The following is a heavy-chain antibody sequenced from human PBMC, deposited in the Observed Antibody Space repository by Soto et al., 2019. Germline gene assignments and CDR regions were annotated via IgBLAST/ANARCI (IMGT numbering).Heavy chain of an antibody. CDR1: GGTFRTYA. Sequence: QVQLLQSGAEVKKPGSSVRVSCEASGGTFRTYAISWVRQAPGQGLEWMGEIIPIFGTINYAQKFQGRLTITAEESTATVYMDLRSLRSDDTALYYCAKGAVAGTPTSYYYYGMDVWGQGTTVTVSS. D-gene: IGHD6-19*01. CDR3: AKGAVAGTPTSYYYYGMDV. J-gene: IGHJ6*02. V-gene: IGHV1-69*12. CDR2: IIPIFGTI.